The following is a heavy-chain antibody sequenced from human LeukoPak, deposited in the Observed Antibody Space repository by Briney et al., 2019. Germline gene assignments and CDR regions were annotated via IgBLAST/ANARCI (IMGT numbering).Heavy chain of an antibody. CDR3: ARVTGSIDY. D-gene: IGHD1-26*01. CDR2: INLNSGNT. Sequence: ASVKVFCKASGYTFTSYDINWVRQATGQGLEWMGWINLNSGNTGYAQNFQGRLTVTRDTSINTAYMELSTLRSEDTAIYYCARVTGSIDYWGQGTLVTVSS. CDR1: GYTFTSYD. V-gene: IGHV1-8*01. J-gene: IGHJ4*02.